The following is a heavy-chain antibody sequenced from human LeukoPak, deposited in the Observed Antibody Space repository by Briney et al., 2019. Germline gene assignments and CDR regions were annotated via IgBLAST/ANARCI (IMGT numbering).Heavy chain of an antibody. CDR3: ASRFLEWLHYGMDV. J-gene: IGHJ6*02. CDR2: ISWNSGNI. V-gene: IGHV3-9*01. Sequence: GGSLRLSCAASGFTFDDYAMYWVRQIPGKGLEWVSGISWNSGNIEYADSVKGRFTISRDNSKNTLYLQMNSLRAEDTAVYYCASRFLEWLHYGMDVWGQGTTVTVSS. D-gene: IGHD3-3*01. CDR1: GFTFDDYA.